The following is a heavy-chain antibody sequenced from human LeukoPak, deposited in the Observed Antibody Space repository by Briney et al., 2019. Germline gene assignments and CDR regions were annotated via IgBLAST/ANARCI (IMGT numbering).Heavy chain of an antibody. Sequence: SETLSLTCTVSGDSISSSSYYWGWIRQPPGKGLEWIGYIYYSGSTNYNPSLKSRVTISVDTSKNQFSLKLSSVTAADTAVYYCARGTVVAATRPEYFQHWGQGTLVTVSS. CDR3: ARGTVVAATRPEYFQH. V-gene: IGHV4-61*05. CDR2: IYYSGST. CDR1: GDSISSSSYY. D-gene: IGHD2-15*01. J-gene: IGHJ1*01.